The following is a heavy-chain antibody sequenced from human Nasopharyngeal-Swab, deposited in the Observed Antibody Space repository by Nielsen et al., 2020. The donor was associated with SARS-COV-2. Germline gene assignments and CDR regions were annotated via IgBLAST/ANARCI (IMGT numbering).Heavy chain of an antibody. D-gene: IGHD5-18*01. CDR2: IYYSGST. CDR1: GGSISSGGYY. CDR3: ARTVDTAMVYYFDY. Sequence: SETLSLTCTVSGGSISSGGYYWSWIRQHPGKGLEWIGYIYYSGSTYYNPSLKSRVPISVDTSKNQFPLKLSSVTAADTAVYYCARTVDTAMVYYFDYWGQGTLVTVSS. J-gene: IGHJ4*02. V-gene: IGHV4-31*03.